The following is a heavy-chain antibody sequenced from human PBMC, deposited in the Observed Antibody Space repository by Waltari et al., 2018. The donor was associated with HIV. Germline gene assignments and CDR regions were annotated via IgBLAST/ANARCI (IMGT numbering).Heavy chain of an antibody. D-gene: IGHD6-6*01. J-gene: IGHJ4*02. CDR1: GFTFDDYA. V-gene: IGHV3-9*01. CDR2: ISWNSGSI. CDR3: AKEGSSSSIEY. Sequence: EVQLVESGGGLVQPGRSLRLSCAASGFTFDDYAMHWVRQAPGKGLEWVSGISWNSGSIGYADSVKGRFTISRDNAKNSLYLQMNSLRAEDTALYYCAKEGSSSSIEYWGQGTLVTVSS.